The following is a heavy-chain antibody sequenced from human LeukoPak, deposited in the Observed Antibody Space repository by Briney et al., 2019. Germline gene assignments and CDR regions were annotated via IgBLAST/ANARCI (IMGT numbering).Heavy chain of an antibody. CDR3: AKDVGTMIVVGDAFDI. D-gene: IGHD3-22*01. CDR2: ISYDGSNK. V-gene: IGHV3-30*18. Sequence: PGGSLRLSCAASGFTFSSYGMHWVRQAPGKGLEWVAVISYDGSNKYYADSVKGRFTISRDNSKNTLYLQMNSLRAEDTAVYYCAKDVGTMIVVGDAFDIWGQGTMVTVSS. CDR1: GFTFSSYG. J-gene: IGHJ3*02.